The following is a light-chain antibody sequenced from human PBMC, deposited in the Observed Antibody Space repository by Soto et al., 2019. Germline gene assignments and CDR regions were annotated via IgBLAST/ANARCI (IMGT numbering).Light chain of an antibody. J-gene: IGKJ1*01. CDR1: QSISTY. CDR3: QQYETFSGT. Sequence: DIQMTQSPSSLSASVGDRVTITGRASQSISTYLNWYEQKPGKAPNLLIYDASALPRGVPSRFSGSGSGTKFTLTIASLQPDDFATYYCQQYETFSGTFGPGTKVDI. V-gene: IGKV1-5*01. CDR2: DAS.